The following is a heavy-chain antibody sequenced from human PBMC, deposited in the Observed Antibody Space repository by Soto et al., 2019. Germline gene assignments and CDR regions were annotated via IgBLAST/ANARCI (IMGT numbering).Heavy chain of an antibody. V-gene: IGHV1-69*13. CDR2: IIPIFGTA. Sequence: SVKVSCKASGGTFSSYAISWVRQAPGQGLEWMGGIIPIFGTANYAQKFKGRVTITADESTSTAYMELSSLRYEETAVYYCARDRGSGWSFDYWGQGTLVTVSS. CDR3: ARDRGSGWSFDY. J-gene: IGHJ4*02. D-gene: IGHD6-19*01. CDR1: GGTFSSYA.